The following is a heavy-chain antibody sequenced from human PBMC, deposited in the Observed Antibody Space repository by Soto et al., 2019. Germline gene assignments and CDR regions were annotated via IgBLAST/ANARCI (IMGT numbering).Heavy chain of an antibody. CDR1: GGTFSSYA. CDR2: IIPIFGTA. D-gene: IGHD5-12*01. J-gene: IGHJ6*02. CDR3: ARDIVATYYYYYGMDV. Sequence: SVKVSCKASGGTFSSYAISWVRQAPGRGLEWMGGIIPIFGTANYAQKFQGRVTITADKSTSTAYMELSSLRSEDTAVYYCARDIVATYYYYYGMDVWGQGTTVTVSS. V-gene: IGHV1-69*06.